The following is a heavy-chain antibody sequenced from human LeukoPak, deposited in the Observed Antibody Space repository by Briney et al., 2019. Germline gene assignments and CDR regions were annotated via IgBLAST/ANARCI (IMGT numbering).Heavy chain of an antibody. CDR3: AKDLVAYSGYDSGY. D-gene: IGHD5-12*01. CDR2: ISGSGGST. V-gene: IGHV3-23*01. Sequence: GGSLRLSCAASGFTFSSYAMNWVRQAPGKGLEWVSGISGSGGSTYYADSVKGRFTISRDNSKNTLYLQMNSLSAEDTAVYYCAKDLVAYSGYDSGYWGQGTLVTVSS. J-gene: IGHJ4*02. CDR1: GFTFSSYA.